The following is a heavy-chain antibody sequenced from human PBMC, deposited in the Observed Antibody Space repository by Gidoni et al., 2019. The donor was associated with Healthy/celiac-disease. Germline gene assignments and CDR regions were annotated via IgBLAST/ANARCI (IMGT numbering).Heavy chain of an antibody. CDR3: AKDMRAAAGMYYFDY. CDR1: GFTFSRYA. Sequence: EVQLLESGGGLVPPGGSLRLSCAASGFTFSRYAMSWVRQAPGKGLEWVSAISGSGGSTYYADSVKGRFTISRDNSKNTLYLQMNSLRAEDTAVYYCAKDMRAAAGMYYFDYWGQGTLVTVSS. V-gene: IGHV3-23*01. J-gene: IGHJ4*02. D-gene: IGHD6-13*01. CDR2: ISGSGGST.